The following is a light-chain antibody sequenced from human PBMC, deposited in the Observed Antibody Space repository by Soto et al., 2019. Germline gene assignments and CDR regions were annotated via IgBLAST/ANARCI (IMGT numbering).Light chain of an antibody. CDR3: CSYAGSSLWV. CDR1: SSDVGTYNY. V-gene: IGLV2-11*01. Sequence: QSALTQPRSVSGSPGQSVTISCTGTSSDVGTYNYVSWYQQHPGKAPKLVIYDVTKRPSGVPDRFSGSKSGNTASLTISGLQAEDEADYYCCSYAGSSLWVFGGGTKLTAL. J-gene: IGLJ3*02. CDR2: DVT.